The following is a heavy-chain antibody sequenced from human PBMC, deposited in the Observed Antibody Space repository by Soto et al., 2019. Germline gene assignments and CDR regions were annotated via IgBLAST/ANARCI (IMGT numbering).Heavy chain of an antibody. V-gene: IGHV3-23*01. CDR1: GFTFSSYV. D-gene: IGHD3-3*01. CDR2: ISGSGGST. Sequence: GGSLRLSCAASGFTFSSYVMSWVRQAPGKGLEWVSAISGSGGSTYYADSVKGRFTISRDNSKNTLYLQMNSLRADDTAVYYCAKDLSSDFCSCYYTFYYYVLDFRGQGTTVPVSS. J-gene: IGHJ6*02. CDR3: AKDLSSDFCSCYYTFYYYVLDF.